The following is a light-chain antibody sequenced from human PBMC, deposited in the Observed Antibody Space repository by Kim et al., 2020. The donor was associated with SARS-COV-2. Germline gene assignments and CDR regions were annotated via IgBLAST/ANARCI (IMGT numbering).Light chain of an antibody. Sequence: QSALTQPASVSGSPGQSITISCTGTSSDVGGYNYVSWYQQHPGKAPKLMIYDVSKRPSGVSNRFSGSKSGNTASLTISGLQAEDEADYYYSSYTSSSTPWVFGGGTQLTVL. CDR2: DVS. CDR3: SSYTSSSTPWV. CDR1: SSDVGGYNY. V-gene: IGLV2-14*01. J-gene: IGLJ3*02.